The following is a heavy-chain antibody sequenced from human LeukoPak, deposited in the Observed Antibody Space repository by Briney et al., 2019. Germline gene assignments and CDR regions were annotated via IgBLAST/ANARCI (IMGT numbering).Heavy chain of an antibody. V-gene: IGHV4-61*02. Sequence: SETLSLTCTVSGGSISSASYYWSWVRQPAGKGLEWIGRISITGSTNYNPSLKSRVTISVDTSNNQFSLNLNSVTAADTAVYYCARGLNILTGSYGLDYWGQGTLVTVSS. CDR1: GGSISSASYY. CDR2: ISITGST. D-gene: IGHD3-9*01. J-gene: IGHJ4*02. CDR3: ARGLNILTGSYGLDY.